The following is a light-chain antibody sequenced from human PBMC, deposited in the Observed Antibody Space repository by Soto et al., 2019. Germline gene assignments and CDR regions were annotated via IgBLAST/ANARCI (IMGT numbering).Light chain of an antibody. J-gene: IGKJ2*01. V-gene: IGKV3-20*01. CDR1: QSVSSRN. CDR3: QQFGGSPPAFT. Sequence: PGERATLSCRASQSVSSRNLAWYQQKPGQAPRLLIYGASIRATGIPDRFSGSGSGTDFTLTIRRLEPEDFAVYYCQQFGGSPPAFTFGQGTKLEI. CDR2: GAS.